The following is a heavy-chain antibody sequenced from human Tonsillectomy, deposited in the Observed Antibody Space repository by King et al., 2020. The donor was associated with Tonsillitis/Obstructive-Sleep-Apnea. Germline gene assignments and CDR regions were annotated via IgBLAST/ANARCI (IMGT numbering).Heavy chain of an antibody. CDR2: IYYSGST. CDR1: GGSISSGGYY. Sequence: QLQESGPGLVKPSQTLSLTCTVSGGSISSGGYYWSWIRQHPGQGLEWIGYIYYSGSTYYNPSLKSRVTISVDTSKNQFSLKLSSVTAADTAVYYCASHPPWVCSNTSCCGMDVWGQGTTVTVSS. CDR3: ASHPPWVCSNTSCCGMDV. J-gene: IGHJ6*02. D-gene: IGHD2-2*01. V-gene: IGHV4-31*03.